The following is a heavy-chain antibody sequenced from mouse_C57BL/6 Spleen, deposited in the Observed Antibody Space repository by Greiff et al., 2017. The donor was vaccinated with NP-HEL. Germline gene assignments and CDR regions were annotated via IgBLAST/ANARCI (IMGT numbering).Heavy chain of an antibody. V-gene: IGHV1-7*01. J-gene: IGHJ4*01. Sequence: VQLQQSGAELAKPGASVKLSCKASGYTFTSYWMHWVKQRPGQGLEWIGYINPSSGSTRYNQKFKDKATLTADKSSSTAYMQLSSLTYEYSAVYDCASHYGSSSYAMDYWGQGTSVTVSS. CDR3: ASHYGSSSYAMDY. CDR2: INPSSGST. CDR1: GYTFTSYW. D-gene: IGHD1-1*01.